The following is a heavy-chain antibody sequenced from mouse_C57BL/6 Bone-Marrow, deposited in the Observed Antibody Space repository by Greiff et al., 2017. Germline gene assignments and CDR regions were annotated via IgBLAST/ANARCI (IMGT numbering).Heavy chain of an antibody. CDR1: GFTFSGYY. CDR2: IINGGGST. CDR3: ARRDRDY. J-gene: IGHJ3*01. D-gene: IGHD2-14*01. V-gene: IGHV5-12*01. Sequence: EVHLVESGGGLVQPGGSLKLSCAASGFTFSGYYMYWVRQTPEKRLEWVAYIINGGGSTYYPDTVKGRFTISRDNATNTLYMQMSSLKTEDTSMYYCARRDRDYWGQGTLVTVSA.